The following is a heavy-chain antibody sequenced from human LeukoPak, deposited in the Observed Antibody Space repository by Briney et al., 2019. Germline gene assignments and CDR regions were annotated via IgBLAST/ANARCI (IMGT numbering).Heavy chain of an antibody. J-gene: IGHJ4*02. CDR2: ISAYNGYT. CDR3: ARGGHTVTSDY. Sequence: ASVKVSCKTSGYTFTTYGINWVRQAPGQGLEWMGWISAYNGYTDFAQKLQGRVTMTTDTSTSTASMELRSLRSDDTAVYYCARGGHTVTSDYWGQGTLVTVSS. D-gene: IGHD4-17*01. CDR1: GYTFTTYG. V-gene: IGHV1-18*01.